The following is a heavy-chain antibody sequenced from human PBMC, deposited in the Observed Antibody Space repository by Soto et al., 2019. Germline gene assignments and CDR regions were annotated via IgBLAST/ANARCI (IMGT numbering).Heavy chain of an antibody. V-gene: IGHV3-9*01. D-gene: IGHD3-10*01. CDR1: GFTFDDYA. CDR3: AKGMVRGGAFDI. CDR2: TSWNSGSI. Sequence: EVQLVESGGGLVQPGRSLRLSCAASGFTFDDYAMHWVRQAPGKGLEWVSGTSWNSGSIGYADSVKGRFTISRDNAKNSLYLQMNSLRAEDTALYYCAKGMVRGGAFDIWGQGTMVTVSS. J-gene: IGHJ3*02.